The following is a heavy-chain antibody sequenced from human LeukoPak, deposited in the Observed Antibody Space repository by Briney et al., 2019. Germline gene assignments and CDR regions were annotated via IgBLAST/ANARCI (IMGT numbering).Heavy chain of an antibody. CDR2: IYSGGNT. Sequence: GGSLRLSCAASGFTVSSNYMGWVRQAPGKGLDWVSVIYSGGNTYYADSVKGRFTISRDNAKNSLYLQMNSLRAEDTAVYYCARGVGSGYYYSYWGQGTLVTVSS. CDR3: ARGVGSGYYYSY. V-gene: IGHV3-53*01. J-gene: IGHJ4*02. D-gene: IGHD3-22*01. CDR1: GFTVSSNY.